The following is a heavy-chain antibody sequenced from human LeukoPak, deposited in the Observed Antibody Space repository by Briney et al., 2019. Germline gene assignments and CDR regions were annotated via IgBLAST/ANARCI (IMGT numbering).Heavy chain of an antibody. Sequence: GRSLRLSCAASGFTFSSYGMHWVRQAPGKGLEWVAVISYDGSNKYYADSVKGRFTISRDNSKNTLYLQMNSLRAEDTAVYYCAKDLFRGSGWYQIDYWGQGTLVTVSS. CDR1: GFTFSSYG. J-gene: IGHJ4*02. CDR3: AKDLFRGSGWYQIDY. CDR2: ISYDGSNK. V-gene: IGHV3-30*18. D-gene: IGHD6-19*01.